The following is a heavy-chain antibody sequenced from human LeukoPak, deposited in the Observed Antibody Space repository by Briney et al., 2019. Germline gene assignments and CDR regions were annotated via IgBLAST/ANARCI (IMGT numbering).Heavy chain of an antibody. Sequence: GGSLRLSCVASGFTFSNYWMSWVRQAPGKGLEWVSVIYSGGSTYYADSVKGRFTISRDNAKNSLYLQMNSLRDEDTAVYYCAGLAVALRHWGQGTLVTVSS. J-gene: IGHJ1*01. CDR3: AGLAVALRH. CDR1: GFTFSNYW. CDR2: IYSGGST. D-gene: IGHD6-19*01. V-gene: IGHV3-66*01.